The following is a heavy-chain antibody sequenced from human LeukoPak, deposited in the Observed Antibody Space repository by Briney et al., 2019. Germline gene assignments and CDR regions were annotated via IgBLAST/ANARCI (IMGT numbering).Heavy chain of an antibody. CDR2: VSSSSSYI. D-gene: IGHD6-6*01. Sequence: PGGSLRLSCAASGFTFSSYSMNWVRQAPGKGLEWVSSVSSSSSYIYYADSVKGRFTISRDNAKNSLYLQMNSLRAEDTAVYYCARYSSPSRPGDYWGQGTLVTVSS. CDR3: ARYSSPSRPGDY. V-gene: IGHV3-21*01. CDR1: GFTFSSYS. J-gene: IGHJ4*02.